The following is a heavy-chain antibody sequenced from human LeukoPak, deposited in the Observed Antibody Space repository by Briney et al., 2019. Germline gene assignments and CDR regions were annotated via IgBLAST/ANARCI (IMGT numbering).Heavy chain of an antibody. Sequence: ASVKVSCKASGYTFTGYYMHWVRQAPGQGLEWMGRINPNSGGTNYAQKFQGRVTMTRDTSISTAYMELSRLRSDDTAVYYCARYYGSGSDLYYFDYWGQGTLVTVSS. CDR2: INPNSGGT. CDR1: GYTFTGYY. CDR3: ARYYGSGSDLYYFDY. J-gene: IGHJ4*02. D-gene: IGHD3-10*01. V-gene: IGHV1-2*06.